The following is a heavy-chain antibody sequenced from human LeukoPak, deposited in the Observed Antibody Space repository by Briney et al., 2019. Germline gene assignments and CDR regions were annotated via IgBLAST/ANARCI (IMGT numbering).Heavy chain of an antibody. CDR2: VYFSENT. Sequence: SETLSLTCTVSGGSMSNYYWSWIRQPAGRGLEWIGRVYFSENTNYNPSLRSRVTMSVDTSKNQFSLNLTSVTAADTAVYYCPRVGSDGSYFDYWGQRPQVTDSS. V-gene: IGHV4-4*07. CDR1: GGSMSNYY. CDR3: PRVGSDGSYFDY. J-gene: IGHJ4*02. D-gene: IGHD1-26*01.